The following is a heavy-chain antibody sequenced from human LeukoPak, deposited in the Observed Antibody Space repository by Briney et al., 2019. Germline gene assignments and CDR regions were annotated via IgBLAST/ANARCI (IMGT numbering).Heavy chain of an antibody. CDR1: GFTFRNSA. CDR2: ISGSGGST. D-gene: IGHD2-2*01. J-gene: IGHJ4*02. CDR3: AKDGGYCSSTSCLRFDY. V-gene: IGHV3-23*01. Sequence: GSLRLSCAASGFTFRNSAMSWVRQAPAKGLEWVSAISGSGGSTYYSDSVKGRFTISRDNSKNTLYLQMNSLRAEDTAVYYCAKDGGYCSSTSCLRFDYWGQGTLVTVSS.